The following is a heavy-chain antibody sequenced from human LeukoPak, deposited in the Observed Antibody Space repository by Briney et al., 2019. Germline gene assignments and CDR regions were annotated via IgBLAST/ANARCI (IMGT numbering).Heavy chain of an antibody. V-gene: IGHV4-59*01. CDR2: IYYSGST. CDR3: ARGGYSSSWYGERWFDP. CDR1: GGSISSYY. Sequence: PSETLSLTCTVSGGSISSYYWSWIRQPPGKGLEWIGYIYYSGSTNYNPSLKSRVTISVDTSKNQFSLKLSSVTAADTAVYYWARGGYSSSWYGERWFDPWGQGTLVTVSS. J-gene: IGHJ5*02. D-gene: IGHD6-13*01.